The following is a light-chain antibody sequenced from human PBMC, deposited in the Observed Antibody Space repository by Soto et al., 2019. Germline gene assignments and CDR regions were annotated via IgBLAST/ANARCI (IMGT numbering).Light chain of an antibody. CDR3: QQSYDTPWM. CDR1: QSISTY. Sequence: DIQMTQSPSSLSASVGDRVTITCRASQSISTYLNWYQQKPEKAPKHLIYVASKLKDGVPSRFSGSGSGTEFTLTISNLQPEDFATYYCQQSYDTPWMLGQGPKVDSK. CDR2: VAS. V-gene: IGKV1-39*01. J-gene: IGKJ1*01.